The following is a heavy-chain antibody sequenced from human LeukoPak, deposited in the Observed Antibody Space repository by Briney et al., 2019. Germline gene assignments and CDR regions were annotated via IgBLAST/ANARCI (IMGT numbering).Heavy chain of an antibody. V-gene: IGHV4-31*03. J-gene: IGHJ3*02. CDR3: ARLPIFNHARGAFDI. Sequence: PSETLSLTCSVSGDSISSGSYYWTWIRQHPGEGLEWIGYIYYSGLTFYTPSLKSRVTISLDTSQTQFSLNLMSVTAADTAVYYCARLPIFNHARGAFDIWGQGTVVTVSS. D-gene: IGHD3-3*01. CDR1: GDSISSGSYY. CDR2: IYYSGLT.